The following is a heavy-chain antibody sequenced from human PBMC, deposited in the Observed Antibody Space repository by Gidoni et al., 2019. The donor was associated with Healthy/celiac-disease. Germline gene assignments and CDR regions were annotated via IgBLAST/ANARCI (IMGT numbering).Heavy chain of an antibody. CDR2: ISSSSSYI. J-gene: IGHJ3*02. V-gene: IGHV3-21*01. D-gene: IGHD5-18*01. CDR1: GFTFSSYS. CDR3: ARVLNGGYSYEPDAFDI. Sequence: EVQLVESGGGLVKPGGSLSLSCAASGFTFSSYSMNWVRQAPGKGLEWVSSISSSSSYIYYADSVKGRFTISRDNAKNPLYLQMNSLRAEDTAVYYCARVLNGGYSYEPDAFDIWGQGTMVTVSS.